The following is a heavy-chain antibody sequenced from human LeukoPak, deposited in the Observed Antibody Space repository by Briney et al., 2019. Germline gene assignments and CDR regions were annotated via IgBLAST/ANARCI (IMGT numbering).Heavy chain of an antibody. Sequence: GGSLRLSCAASGFTVSTNYMSWVRQAPGKGLEWVSIIYGGGDTFYTDSVKGRFTVSRDSSKNTLLLQMNSLRPEDTAVYYCANSGNGYTPLDFVYWGQGTLVTVSS. CDR3: ANSGNGYTPLDFVY. V-gene: IGHV3-66*01. J-gene: IGHJ4*02. CDR1: GFTVSTNY. D-gene: IGHD3-22*01. CDR2: IYGGGDT.